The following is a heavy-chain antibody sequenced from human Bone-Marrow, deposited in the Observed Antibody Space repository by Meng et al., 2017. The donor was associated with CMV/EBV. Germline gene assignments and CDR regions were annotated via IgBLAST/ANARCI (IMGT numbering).Heavy chain of an antibody. CDR2: INSDGSST. Sequence: GESLKISCAASGFTFSSYSMNWVRQAPGKGLVWVSRINSDGSSTSYADSVKGRFTISRDNAKNTLYLQMNSLRAEDTAVYYCARDEGYYDFWSGYYTGEHYYYYGMDVWGQGTTVTVSS. D-gene: IGHD3-3*01. J-gene: IGHJ6*02. CDR1: GFTFSSYS. CDR3: ARDEGYYDFWSGYYTGEHYYYYGMDV. V-gene: IGHV3-74*01.